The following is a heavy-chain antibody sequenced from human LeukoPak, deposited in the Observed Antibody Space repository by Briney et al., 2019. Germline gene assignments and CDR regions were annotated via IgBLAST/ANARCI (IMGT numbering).Heavy chain of an antibody. CDR3: ARVVNRAAFDI. Sequence: GGSLRLSCAASGFTVSSNYMSWVRQAPGKGLEWVSIIYSGGNTYYADSVKGRFTISRGISKNTLYLQMNSLRAEDTAVFYCARVVNRAAFDIWGLGTVVAVSS. CDR2: IYSGGNT. V-gene: IGHV3-53*01. D-gene: IGHD2-21*01. CDR1: GFTVSSNY. J-gene: IGHJ3*02.